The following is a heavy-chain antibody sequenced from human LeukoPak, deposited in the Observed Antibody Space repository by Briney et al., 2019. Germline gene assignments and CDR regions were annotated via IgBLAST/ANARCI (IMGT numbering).Heavy chain of an antibody. CDR1: GYSISSGYY. CDR3: ARYDSRDDAFDI. D-gene: IGHD3-22*01. Sequence: PSETLSLTCTVSGYSISSGYYWGWIRQPPGKGLEWIGEINHSGSTNYNPSLKSRVTISVDTSKNQFSLKLSSVTAADTAVYYCARYDSRDDAFDIWGQGTMVTVSS. CDR2: INHSGST. J-gene: IGHJ3*02. V-gene: IGHV4-38-2*02.